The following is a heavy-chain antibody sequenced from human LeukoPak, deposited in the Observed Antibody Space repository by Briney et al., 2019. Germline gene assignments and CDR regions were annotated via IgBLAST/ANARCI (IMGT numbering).Heavy chain of an antibody. J-gene: IGHJ4*02. CDR1: GYTFTSYG. D-gene: IGHD5-18*01. CDR3: ARNGYSYGQVDY. CDR2: IIPIFGTA. Sequence: ASVKVSCKASGYTFTSYGISWVRQAPGQGLEWMGGIIPIFGTANYAQKFQGRVTITADESTSTAYMELSSLRSEDTAVYYCARNGYSYGQVDYWGQGTLVTVSS. V-gene: IGHV1-69*13.